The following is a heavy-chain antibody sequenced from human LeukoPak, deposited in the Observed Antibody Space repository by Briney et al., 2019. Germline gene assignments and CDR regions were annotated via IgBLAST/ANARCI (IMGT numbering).Heavy chain of an antibody. CDR1: GYTFSSHD. Sequence: GASVKVSCKASGYTFSSHDINWVRQVPGHGREWMGWMNPNSGNTGYAQKFQGRVAMTRDTSIGTAYLELSSLRSDDMAVYYCTRETSSRYFDYWGQGTLVTVSS. V-gene: IGHV1-8*01. CDR3: TRETSSRYFDY. J-gene: IGHJ4*02. CDR2: MNPNSGNT.